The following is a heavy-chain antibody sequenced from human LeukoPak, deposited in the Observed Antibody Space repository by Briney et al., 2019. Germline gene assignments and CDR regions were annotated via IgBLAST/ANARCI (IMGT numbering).Heavy chain of an antibody. D-gene: IGHD6-13*01. V-gene: IGHV4-61*02. CDR2: IYTSGST. J-gene: IGHJ5*02. CDR1: GGSISSGSYY. CDR3: ARAGQQLADNWFDP. Sequence: PSQTLSLTCTVSGGSISSGSYYWSWIRQPPGKGLEWIGRIYTSGSTNYNPSLKSRVTISVDTSKNQFSLKLSSVTAADTAVYYCARAGQQLADNWFDPWGQGTLVTVSS.